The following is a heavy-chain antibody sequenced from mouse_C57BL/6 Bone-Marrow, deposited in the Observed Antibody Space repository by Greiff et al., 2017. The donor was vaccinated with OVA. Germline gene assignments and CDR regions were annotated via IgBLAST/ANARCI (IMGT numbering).Heavy chain of an antibody. CDR1: GYTFTSYW. Sequence: QVQLQQPGAELVKPGASVKLSCKASGYTFTSYWMHWVKQRPGQGLEWIVMIHPNSGSTNYNEKFKSKATLTVDKSSSTAYMQLSSLTSEDSAVYYCARSWLLPYWYFDVWGTGTTVTVSS. J-gene: IGHJ1*03. CDR3: ARSWLLPYWYFDV. V-gene: IGHV1-64*01. D-gene: IGHD2-3*01. CDR2: IHPNSGST.